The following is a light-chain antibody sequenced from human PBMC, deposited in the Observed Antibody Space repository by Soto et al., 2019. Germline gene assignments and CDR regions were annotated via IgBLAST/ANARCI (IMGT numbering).Light chain of an antibody. CDR2: DAS. J-gene: IGKJ1*01. V-gene: IGKV1-5*01. CDR1: QPISSW. Sequence: DIQMTQSPPTLSASVGDRVTITCRASQPISSWLAWYHQKPGKAPMRLIYDASNLESGVPSRFSGSGSGTEFTLTGSSLQPEDFGIYYCQQYENYWTFGQGTKVEVK. CDR3: QQYENYWT.